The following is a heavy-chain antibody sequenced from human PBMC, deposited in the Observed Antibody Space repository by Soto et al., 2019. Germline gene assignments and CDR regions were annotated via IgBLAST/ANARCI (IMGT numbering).Heavy chain of an antibody. D-gene: IGHD3-9*01. J-gene: IGHJ6*02. CDR2: IKQDGSEI. CDR1: GFTFSNYW. V-gene: IGHV3-7*01. CDR3: VTGPYYDILLDV. Sequence: GGSLRLSCAASGFTFSNYWMNWVRQAPGKGLEWVANIKQDGSEIYYVDSVKGRFTISRDNAKNSLYLQMNSLRAEDTAVYYCVTGPYYDILLDVWGQGTKVTFSS.